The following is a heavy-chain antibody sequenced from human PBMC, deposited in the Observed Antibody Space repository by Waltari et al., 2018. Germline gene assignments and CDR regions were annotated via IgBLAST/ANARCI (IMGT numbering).Heavy chain of an antibody. V-gene: IGHV1-8*01. J-gene: IGHJ3*01. D-gene: IGHD3-16*01. CDR1: GDTFTNYD. CDR2: MSPHSGDK. CDR3: ARGKSWGLDALDV. Sequence: QVQLMQSGAEVKKPGASVKVSCKTSGDTFTNYDINWVRLATGQGLEWMGWMSPHSGDKGYADKFQGRVTMTWNTSITTAHMELRGLNSDDTAVYYCARGKSWGLDALDVWGQGEVVTVSS.